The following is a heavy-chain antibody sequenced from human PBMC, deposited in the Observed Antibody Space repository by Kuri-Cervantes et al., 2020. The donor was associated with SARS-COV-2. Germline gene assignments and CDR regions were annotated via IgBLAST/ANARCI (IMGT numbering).Heavy chain of an antibody. Sequence: GSLRLSCAVSGGSISSSNWWSWVRQPPGKGLEWIGEIYHSGSTNYNPSLKSRVTISVDESKNQFSLKLSSVTAADTAVYYCARWGGQPDSSGPNELWGQGTLVTVSS. D-gene: IGHD3-22*01. J-gene: IGHJ4*02. V-gene: IGHV4-4*02. CDR1: GGSISSSNW. CDR3: ARWGGQPDSSGPNEL. CDR2: IYHSGST.